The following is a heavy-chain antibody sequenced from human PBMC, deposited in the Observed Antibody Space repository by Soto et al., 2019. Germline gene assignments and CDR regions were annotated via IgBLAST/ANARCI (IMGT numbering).Heavy chain of an antibody. D-gene: IGHD3-3*01. CDR3: ARQMYYFWSGYPANNWFDP. CDR1: GGSISSSSYY. J-gene: IGHJ5*02. Sequence: LSLTCTVSGGSISSSSYYWGWIRQPPGKGLEWIGSIYYSGSTYYNPSLKSRVTISVDTSKNQFSLKLSSVTAADTAVYYCARQMYYFWSGYPANNWFDPWAQRTLVTVSS. CDR2: IYYSGST. V-gene: IGHV4-39*01.